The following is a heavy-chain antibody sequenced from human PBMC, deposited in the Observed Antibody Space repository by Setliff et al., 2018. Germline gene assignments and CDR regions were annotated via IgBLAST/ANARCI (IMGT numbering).Heavy chain of an antibody. CDR3: ARLSASSSHFDF. Sequence: SGPTLMNPTQTLTLTCTFSGFSLNTSGMRVSWIRQPPGKPLEWLARIDRDDDKFYSTSLKTRLTNSKDTSKKQVVLTMTHMDPVDTATYYCARLSASSSHFDFWGPGTLVTVSS. D-gene: IGHD6-13*01. CDR1: GFSLNTSGMR. V-gene: IGHV2-70*04. J-gene: IGHJ4*02. CDR2: IDRDDDK.